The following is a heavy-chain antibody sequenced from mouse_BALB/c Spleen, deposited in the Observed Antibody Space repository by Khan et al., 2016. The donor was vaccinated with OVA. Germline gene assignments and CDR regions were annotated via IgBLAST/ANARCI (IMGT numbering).Heavy chain of an antibody. CDR1: GFTFSDYG. J-gene: IGHJ3*01. D-gene: IGHD1-2*01. Sequence: EVELVESGGGLVQPGGSRKLSCAASGFTFSDYGMAWVRQAPGKGPEWVAFISDLAYTFYYADTVTGRFTLSRENAKNTLYLEMSSLRSGDTAIYYCARVGGTAPFAYWGQGTLVTVSA. CDR2: ISDLAYTF. V-gene: IGHV5-15*02. CDR3: ARVGGTAPFAY.